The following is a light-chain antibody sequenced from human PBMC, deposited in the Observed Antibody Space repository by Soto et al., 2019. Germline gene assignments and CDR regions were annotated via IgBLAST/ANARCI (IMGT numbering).Light chain of an antibody. Sequence: QSALTQPASVSGSPGQSITISCTGTSSDVGGYNYVSWYQPHPGKAPKLMIYDVSNRPSGVSNRFSGSKSGNTASLTISGLQAEDEADYYCSSYTSSSTWVFGGGTKVTVL. V-gene: IGLV2-14*01. CDR1: SSDVGGYNY. J-gene: IGLJ3*02. CDR2: DVS. CDR3: SSYTSSSTWV.